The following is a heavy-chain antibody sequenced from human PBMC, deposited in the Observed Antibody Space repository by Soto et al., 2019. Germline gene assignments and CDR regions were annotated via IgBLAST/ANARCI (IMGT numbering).Heavy chain of an antibody. J-gene: IGHJ6*02. Sequence: QVQLVQSGAEVKKPGASVKVSCKASGYTFTDYYMHWVRQAPGQGLEWMGWINPNSGGTNYAQKFQGWVTMTRDTSISTAYMELSRLRSDDTAVYYCARDRLVGATISYYYYGMDVWGQGTTVTVSS. CDR3: ARDRLVGATISYYYYGMDV. V-gene: IGHV1-2*04. CDR2: INPNSGGT. CDR1: GYTFTDYY. D-gene: IGHD1-26*01.